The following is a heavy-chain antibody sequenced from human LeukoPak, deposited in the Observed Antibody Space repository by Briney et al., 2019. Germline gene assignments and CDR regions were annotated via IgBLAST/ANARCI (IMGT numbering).Heavy chain of an antibody. CDR1: GGSISSSSYY. D-gene: IGHD3-3*01. Sequence: SETLSLTCTVSGGSISSSSYYWGWIRQPPGKGLEWIGSIYYSGSTYYNPSLKSRVTISVDTSKNQFSLKLSSVTAADTAVYYCARRSGYRQYFDYWGQGTLVTVSS. CDR3: ARRSGYRQYFDY. V-gene: IGHV4-39*01. J-gene: IGHJ4*02. CDR2: IYYSGST.